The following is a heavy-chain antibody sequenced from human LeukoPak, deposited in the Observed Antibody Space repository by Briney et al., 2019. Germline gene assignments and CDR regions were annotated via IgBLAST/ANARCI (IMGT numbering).Heavy chain of an antibody. J-gene: IGHJ6*04. CDR3: ARGYYDFWSGYYPDV. V-gene: IGHV4-4*07. Sequence: PSETLSLACTVSGGSISSYYWSWIRQPAGKGLEWIGRIYTSGSTNYNPSLKSRVTMSVDTSKNQFSLKLSSVTAADTAVYYCARGYYDFWSGYYPDVWGKGTTVTVSS. D-gene: IGHD3-3*01. CDR1: GGSISSYY. CDR2: IYTSGST.